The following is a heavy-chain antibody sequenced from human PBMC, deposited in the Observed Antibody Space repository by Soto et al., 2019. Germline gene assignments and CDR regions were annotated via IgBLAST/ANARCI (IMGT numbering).Heavy chain of an antibody. Sequence: GGSLRLSSAASGFTFSDYYMSWIRQAPGKGLEWVSYISSSGSTIYYADSVKGRFTISRDNAKNSLYLQMNSLRAEDTAVYYSARGPTSSWYSGWFDPWGQGTLVTVSS. J-gene: IGHJ5*02. V-gene: IGHV3-11*01. CDR2: ISSSGSTI. D-gene: IGHD6-13*01. CDR1: GFTFSDYY. CDR3: ARGPTSSWYSGWFDP.